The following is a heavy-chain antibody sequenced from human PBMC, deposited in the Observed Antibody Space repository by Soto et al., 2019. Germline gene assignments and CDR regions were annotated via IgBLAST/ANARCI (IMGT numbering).Heavy chain of an antibody. Sequence: EVQLLQSGGGLVQPGESLRLSCAASGFTFSTYAMTWVRQAPGKGLQWVSGISNSGGSTYYADSVKGRFTISRDNSKNTLYLQMNSLRAEDTAMYYCAKGPLAATGMWPFNNWGQGTLVTVSS. J-gene: IGHJ4*02. CDR2: ISNSGGST. V-gene: IGHV3-23*01. CDR1: GFTFSTYA. CDR3: AKGPLAATGMWPFNN. D-gene: IGHD6-13*01.